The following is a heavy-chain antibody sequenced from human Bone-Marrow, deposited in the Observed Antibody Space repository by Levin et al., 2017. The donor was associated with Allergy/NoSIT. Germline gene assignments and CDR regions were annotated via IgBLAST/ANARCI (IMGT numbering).Heavy chain of an antibody. D-gene: IGHD3-22*01. J-gene: IGHJ4*02. CDR1: GFTFDDYA. V-gene: IGHV3-9*01. CDR3: AKDTLPDYYDSSGSD. Sequence: GGSLRLSCAASGFTFDDYAMHWVRQAPGKGLEWVSGISWKSGSIGYADSVKGRFTISRDNAKNSLYLQMNSLRAEDTALYYCAKDTLPDYYDSSGSDWGQGTLVTVSS. CDR2: ISWKSGSI.